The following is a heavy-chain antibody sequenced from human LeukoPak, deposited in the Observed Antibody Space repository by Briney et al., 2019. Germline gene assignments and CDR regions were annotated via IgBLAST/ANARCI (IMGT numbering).Heavy chain of an antibody. D-gene: IGHD3-22*01. V-gene: IGHV3-21*01. CDR2: ISSSSSYI. J-gene: IGHJ4*02. CDR1: GFTFSSYA. CDR3: ARDSKLDYYGSSGYYVFDY. Sequence: PGGSLRLSCAASGFTFSSYAMNWVRQAPGKGLEWVSSISSSSSYIYYADSVKGRFTISRDNAKNSLYLQMNSLRAEDTAVYYCARDSKLDYYGSSGYYVFDYWGQGTLVTVSS.